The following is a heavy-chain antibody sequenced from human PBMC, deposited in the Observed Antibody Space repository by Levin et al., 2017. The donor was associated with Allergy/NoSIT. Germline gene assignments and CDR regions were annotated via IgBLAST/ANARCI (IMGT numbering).Heavy chain of an antibody. Sequence: PGGSLRLSCAASGFTFSTYGMHWIRQAPDKGLELMAHISYDGINKYYAESVRGRFTISRDDSKNTLYLQMNSLRAEDTAVYYCAQSSPYGDFSLQWGQGTLVTVSS. CDR3: AQSSPYGDFSLQ. CDR1: GFTFSTYG. CDR2: ISYDGINK. D-gene: IGHD4-17*01. J-gene: IGHJ4*02. V-gene: IGHV3-30*03.